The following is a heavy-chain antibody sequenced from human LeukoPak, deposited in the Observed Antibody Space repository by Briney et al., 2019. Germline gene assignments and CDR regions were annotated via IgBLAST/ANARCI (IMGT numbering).Heavy chain of an antibody. D-gene: IGHD2-15*01. CDR3: ARGDCSSDTCYLPEYFQH. Sequence: GASVKVSCKASGYTLISYSISWVRQAPGQGLEWMGWISAYNGHTSYAQKLQGRVTMTTDTSTSTAYMELRSLRPDDTAVYYCARGDCSSDTCYLPEYFQHWGQGTLVTVSS. V-gene: IGHV1-18*01. J-gene: IGHJ1*01. CDR1: GYTLISYS. CDR2: ISAYNGHT.